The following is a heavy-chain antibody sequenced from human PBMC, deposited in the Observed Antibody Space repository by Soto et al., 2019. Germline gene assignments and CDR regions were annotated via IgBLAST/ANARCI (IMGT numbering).Heavy chain of an antibody. D-gene: IGHD3-10*01. J-gene: IGHJ4*02. V-gene: IGHV4-34*01. CDR3: ARGHLSAVTMVRGALRY. CDR1: GGSFSGYY. CDR2: INHSGST. Sequence: QVQLQQWGAGLLKPSETLSLTCAVYGGSFSGYYWSWIRQPPGKGLEWIGEINHSGSTNYNPSLKSRATISVDTAKNQFSRKLRAVTAADTAVYYCARGHLSAVTMVRGALRYWGQGTLVTVSS.